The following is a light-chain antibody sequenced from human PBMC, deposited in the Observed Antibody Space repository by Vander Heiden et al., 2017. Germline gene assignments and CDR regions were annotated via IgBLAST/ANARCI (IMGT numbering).Light chain of an antibody. J-gene: IGLJ2*01. CDR1: SSNNGSNY. Sequence: QSVLTQPPSASGTPGQRVTITCSGSSSNNGSNYVYWYQQLPGTAPNLLIYRNNQRPSGVPDRCSGSKSGTSASLAISGLRSEEEADYYCAAWDDSLSVVFGGGTKLTVL. V-gene: IGLV1-47*01. CDR2: RNN. CDR3: AAWDDSLSVV.